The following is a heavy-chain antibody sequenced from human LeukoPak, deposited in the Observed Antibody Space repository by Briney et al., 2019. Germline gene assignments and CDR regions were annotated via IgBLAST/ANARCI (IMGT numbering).Heavy chain of an antibody. V-gene: IGHV3-48*02. CDR3: TRSVDTAMAY. D-gene: IGHD5-18*01. J-gene: IGHJ4*02. CDR1: GFTFSSYS. Sequence: GGSLRLSCAASGFTFSSYSMNWVRQAPGRGLEWVSYISIGGTTIYYADSVKGRCTISRDNAKSSLYLQMNSLRDEGTAEYYSTRSVDTAMAYWGQGTLVTVSS. CDR2: ISIGGTTI.